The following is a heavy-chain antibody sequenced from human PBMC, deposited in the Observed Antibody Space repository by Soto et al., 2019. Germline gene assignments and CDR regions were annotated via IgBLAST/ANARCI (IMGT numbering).Heavy chain of an antibody. D-gene: IGHD3-22*01. J-gene: IGHJ4*02. Sequence: PGGSLRLSCEVSGLTFSSYAMSWVRQAPGKGLQWVSAISGSGGSTYYADSVKGRFTISRDNSKNTLYLQMNSLRAEDTAVYYCAKEATENYYDSSGYLYWGQGTLVTVSS. V-gene: IGHV3-23*01. CDR3: AKEATENYYDSSGYLY. CDR1: GLTFSSYA. CDR2: ISGSGGST.